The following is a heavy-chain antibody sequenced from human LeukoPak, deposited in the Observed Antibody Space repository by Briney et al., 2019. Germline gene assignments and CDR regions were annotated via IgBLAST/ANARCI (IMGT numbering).Heavy chain of an antibody. CDR3: VKNGYGSGGYLALDH. J-gene: IGHJ4*02. D-gene: IGHD3-10*01. CDR2: LSHNGGNT. V-gene: IGHV3-64D*09. CDR1: GFTFGSHA. Sequence: GGSLRLSCSASGFTFGSHALHWVRQAPGKGLEYVSGLSHNGGNTYYADSVKGRFTISRDNSRNTLYLQTSSLRDADTGVYYFVKNGYGSGGYLALDHWGQGTLVTVSS.